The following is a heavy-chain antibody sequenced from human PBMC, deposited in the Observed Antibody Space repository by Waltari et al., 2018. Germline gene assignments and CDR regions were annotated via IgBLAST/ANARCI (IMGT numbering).Heavy chain of an antibody. CDR3: ARDGYNFGYYYGMDV. J-gene: IGHJ6*02. CDR1: GFTFSSYS. V-gene: IGHV3-21*01. CDR2: ISSSSSYI. D-gene: IGHD5-12*01. Sequence: EVQLVESGGGLVKPGGSLRLSCAASGFTFSSYSMNWVRQAPGKGLGWVSSISSSSSYIYYADSWKCRFTIARDNAKNSLYLQMNSLRAEDTAVYYCARDGYNFGYYYGMDVWGQGTTVTVSS.